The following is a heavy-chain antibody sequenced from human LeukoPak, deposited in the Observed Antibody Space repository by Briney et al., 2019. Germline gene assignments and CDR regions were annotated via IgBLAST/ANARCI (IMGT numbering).Heavy chain of an antibody. Sequence: PSETLSLTCTVSGGSISDYHWTWIRQPPGKGLEYIGYIYNSGRTFYNPSLKSRVTISVDTSKNQFSLKLSSVTAADTAVYYCASSSDLYYFDYWGQGTLVTVSS. D-gene: IGHD6-6*01. CDR3: ASSSDLYYFDY. V-gene: IGHV4-59*01. CDR2: IYNSGRT. J-gene: IGHJ4*02. CDR1: GGSISDYH.